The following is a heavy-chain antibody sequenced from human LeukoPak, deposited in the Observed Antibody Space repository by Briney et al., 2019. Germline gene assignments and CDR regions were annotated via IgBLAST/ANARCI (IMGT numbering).Heavy chain of an antibody. Sequence: SETLSLTCTVSGGSISSSSYYWGWIRQPPGKGLEWIGSIYYSGSTYYNPSLKSRVTISVDTSKNQISLKLSSVTAADTAVYYCARDRYDFWSGYYYNWFDPWGQGTLVTVSS. CDR1: GGSISSSSYY. D-gene: IGHD3-3*01. V-gene: IGHV4-39*07. CDR2: IYYSGST. J-gene: IGHJ5*02. CDR3: ARDRYDFWSGYYYNWFDP.